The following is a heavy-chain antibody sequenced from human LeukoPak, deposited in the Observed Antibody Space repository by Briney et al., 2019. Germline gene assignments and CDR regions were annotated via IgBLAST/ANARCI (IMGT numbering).Heavy chain of an antibody. CDR2: INPSGGST. CDR1: GYTFTSYC. Sequence: ASVKVSCKASGYTFTSYCMHWVRQAPGQGLEWMGIINPSGGSTSYAQKFQGRVTMTRDTSTSTVYMELSSLRSEDTAVYYCARVSIFGVVTPTYYFDYWGQGTLVTVSS. D-gene: IGHD3-3*02. CDR3: ARVSIFGVVTPTYYFDY. J-gene: IGHJ4*02. V-gene: IGHV1-46*01.